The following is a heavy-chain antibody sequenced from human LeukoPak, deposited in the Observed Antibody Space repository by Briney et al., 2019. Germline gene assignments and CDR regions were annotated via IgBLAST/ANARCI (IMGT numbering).Heavy chain of an antibody. V-gene: IGHV4-39*07. D-gene: IGHD3-22*01. J-gene: IGHJ4*02. CDR2: IYYSGST. CDR1: GGSISSSSYY. CDR3: ALNYYDSSGYYYFDY. Sequence: PSETLSLTCTVSGGSISSSSYYWGWIRQPPGKGLEWIGSIYYSGSTNYNPSLKSRVTISVDTSKNQFSLKLSSVTAADTAVYYCALNYYDSSGYYYFDYWGQGTLVTVSS.